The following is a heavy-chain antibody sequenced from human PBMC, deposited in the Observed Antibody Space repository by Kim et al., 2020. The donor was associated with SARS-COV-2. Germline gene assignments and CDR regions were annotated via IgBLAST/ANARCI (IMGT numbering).Heavy chain of an antibody. J-gene: IGHJ4*02. D-gene: IGHD3-3*01. V-gene: IGHV1-69*01. CDR3: AGGITIFGIYYFDY. Sequence: AQKFQGRVTITADESTSTAYMELSSLRSEDTAVYYCAGGITIFGIYYFDYWGQGTLVTVSS.